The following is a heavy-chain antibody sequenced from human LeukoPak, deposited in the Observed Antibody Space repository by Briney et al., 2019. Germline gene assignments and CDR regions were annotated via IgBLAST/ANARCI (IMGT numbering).Heavy chain of an antibody. CDR2: INPNNGGT. CDR1: GNTFTDYY. Sequence: GASVKVSCKAFGNTFTDYYMHWVRQAPGQGLEWMGWINPNNGGTNYAQKFQGRVTMTRDTSISTVYMELSRLRSDDTAVYYCARTIFALRDYYCYMDVWGKGTTVIVSS. J-gene: IGHJ6*03. D-gene: IGHD5-24*01. V-gene: IGHV1-2*02. CDR3: ARTIFALRDYYCYMDV.